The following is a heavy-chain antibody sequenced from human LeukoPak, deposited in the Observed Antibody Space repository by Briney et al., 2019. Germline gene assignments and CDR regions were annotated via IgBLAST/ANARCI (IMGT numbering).Heavy chain of an antibody. J-gene: IGHJ4*02. V-gene: IGHV1-69*06. CDR3: AREIGPIQLHLWGSAFDY. Sequence: GASVKVSCKASGGTFSSYAISWVRQAPGQGLEWMGGIIPMFGTANYAQKIQGRVTITADKSTSTVYMKLSSLRSEDTAVYYCAREIGPIQLHLWGSAFDYWGQGTLVTVSS. D-gene: IGHD5-18*01. CDR1: GGTFSSYA. CDR2: IIPMFGTA.